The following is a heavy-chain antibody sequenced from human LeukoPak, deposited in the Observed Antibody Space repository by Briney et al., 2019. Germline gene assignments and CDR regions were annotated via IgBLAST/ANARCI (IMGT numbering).Heavy chain of an antibody. J-gene: IGHJ3*02. D-gene: IGHD3-22*01. Sequence: GGSLRLSCAASGFTFSSSVMHWVRQAPGKRLEWMAGISSDGNSEHFVDSVKGRLTISRDNSNNTLYLQMNSLRLEDTAVYYCAREGHNSGHCGAFDIWGQGTMITVSS. CDR3: AREGHNSGHCGAFDI. CDR2: ISSDGNSE. V-gene: IGHV3-30*03. CDR1: GFTFSSSV.